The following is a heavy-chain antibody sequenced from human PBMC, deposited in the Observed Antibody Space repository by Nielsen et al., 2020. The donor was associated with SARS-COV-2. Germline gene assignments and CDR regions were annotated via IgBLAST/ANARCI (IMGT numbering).Heavy chain of an antibody. V-gene: IGHV3-30-3*01. CDR2: ISYDGSNK. J-gene: IGHJ6*02. Sequence: GGSLRLSCAASGFTFSSYAMHWVRQAPGKGLEWVAVISYDGSNKYYADSVKGRFTISRDNSKNTLYLQMNSLRAEDTAVYYCARDLVDYYDSSGYYYGMDVWGQGTTVTVSS. CDR1: GFTFSSYA. CDR3: ARDLVDYYDSSGYYYGMDV. D-gene: IGHD3-22*01.